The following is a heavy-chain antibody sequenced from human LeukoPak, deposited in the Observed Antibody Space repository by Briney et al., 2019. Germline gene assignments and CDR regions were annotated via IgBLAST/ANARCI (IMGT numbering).Heavy chain of an antibody. D-gene: IGHD4-17*01. CDR2: IKQDGSEK. V-gene: IGHV3-7*01. J-gene: IGHJ4*02. CDR1: GFTFDDYG. CDR3: ARVYYGDFSSFDY. Sequence: GGSLRLSCAASGFTFDDYGMSWVRQAPGKGLEWVANIKQDGSEKYYVDSVKGRFTISRDNAKNSLYLQMNSLRAEDTAVYYCARVYYGDFSSFDYWGQGTLVTVSS.